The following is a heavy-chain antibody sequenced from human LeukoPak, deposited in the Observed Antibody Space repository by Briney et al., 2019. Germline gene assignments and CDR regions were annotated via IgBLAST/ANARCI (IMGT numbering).Heavy chain of an antibody. CDR2: IYYSGST. J-gene: IGHJ4*02. V-gene: IGHV4-59*12. D-gene: IGHD3-10*01. CDR3: ARRKYYYGSGSPTHYYFDY. Sequence: SETPSLTCTVSGGSISSYYWSWIRQPPGKGLEWIGYIYYSGSTNYNPSLKSRVTISVDTSKNQFSLKLSSVTAADTAVYYCARRKYYYGSGSPTHYYFDYWGQGTLVTVSS. CDR1: GGSISSYY.